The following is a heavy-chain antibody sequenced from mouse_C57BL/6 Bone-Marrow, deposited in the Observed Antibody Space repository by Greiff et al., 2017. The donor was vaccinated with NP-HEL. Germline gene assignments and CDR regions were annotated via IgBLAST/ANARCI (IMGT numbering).Heavy chain of an antibody. CDR1: GFNINDYY. V-gene: IGHV14-2*01. D-gene: IGHD1-1*01. J-gene: IGHJ4*01. CDR2: IDPEDGDT. Sequence: VQLQQSGAELVKPGASVKLSCTASGFNINDYYMHWVKQRTEQGLEWIGRIDPEDGDTKYAPKFQGKATITADTSSNTAYLQLSSLTSEDTAVYYCAPGYGSGRAMDYWGQGTSVTVSS. CDR3: APGYGSGRAMDY.